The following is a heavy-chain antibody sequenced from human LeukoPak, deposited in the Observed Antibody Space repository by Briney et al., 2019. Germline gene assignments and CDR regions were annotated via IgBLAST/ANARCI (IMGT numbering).Heavy chain of an antibody. CDR1: GGSISSGGYD. V-gene: IGHV4-31*03. J-gene: IGHJ4*02. Sequence: SQTLSLTCTVSGGSISSGGYDWSWIRQHPGKGLEWIGYIYYSGNTYYNPSLKSRVTISVDTSKNQFSLKLSSVTAADTAVYYCAREPRYCSGGSCYRPIDYWGQGTLVTVPS. CDR2: IYYSGNT. D-gene: IGHD2-15*01. CDR3: AREPRYCSGGSCYRPIDY.